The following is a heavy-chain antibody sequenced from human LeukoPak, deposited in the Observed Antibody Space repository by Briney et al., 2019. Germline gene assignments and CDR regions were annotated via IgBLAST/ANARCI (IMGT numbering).Heavy chain of an antibody. Sequence: ASVKVSRKASGYTFTGYYMHWVRQAPGQGLEWMGWINPNSGGTNYAQKFQGRVTMTRDTSISTAYMELSRLRSDDTAVYYCASDSLRFLEWLFFDYWGQGTLVTVSS. CDR2: INPNSGGT. J-gene: IGHJ4*02. D-gene: IGHD3-3*01. V-gene: IGHV1-2*02. CDR1: GYTFTGYY. CDR3: ASDSLRFLEWLFFDY.